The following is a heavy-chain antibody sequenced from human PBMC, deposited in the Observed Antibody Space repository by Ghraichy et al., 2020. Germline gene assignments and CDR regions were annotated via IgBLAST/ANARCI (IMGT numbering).Heavy chain of an antibody. Sequence: GGSLRLSCAASGFTFSSYEMNWVRQAPGKGLEWVSYISSSGSTIYYADSVKGRFTISRDNAKNSLYLQMNSLRAEDTAVYYCARIRSDSSGSYWGQGTLVTVSS. CDR1: GFTFSSYE. CDR3: ARIRSDSSGSY. J-gene: IGHJ4*02. V-gene: IGHV3-48*03. D-gene: IGHD6-19*01. CDR2: ISSSGSTI.